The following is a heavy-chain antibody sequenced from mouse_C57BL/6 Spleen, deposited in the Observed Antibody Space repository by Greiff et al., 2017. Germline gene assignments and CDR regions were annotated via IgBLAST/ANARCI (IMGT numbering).Heavy chain of an antibody. Sequence: EVQLQESGAELVRPGASVKLSCTASGFNIKDDYMHWVKQRPEQGLEWIGWIDPENGDTEYASKFQGKATITADTSSNTAYLQLSSLTSEDTAVYYCTTYITTVVERWGQGTTLTVSS. CDR2: IDPENGDT. CDR3: TTYITTVVER. J-gene: IGHJ2*01. D-gene: IGHD1-1*01. V-gene: IGHV14-4*01. CDR1: GFNIKDDY.